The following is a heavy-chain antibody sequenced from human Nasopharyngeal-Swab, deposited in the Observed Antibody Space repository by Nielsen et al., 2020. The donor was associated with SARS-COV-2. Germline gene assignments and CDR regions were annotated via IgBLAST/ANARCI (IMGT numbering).Heavy chain of an antibody. V-gene: IGHV6-1*01. Sequence: WIRQSPSRGLEWRGRTYYRSKWYNDYAVSVKSRITNNPDTSKNQFSLQLNSVTPEDTAVYYCARDHPGYYDSSGYYWFDPWGQGTLVTVSS. CDR3: ARDHPGYYDSSGYYWFDP. D-gene: IGHD3-22*01. CDR2: TYYRSKWYN. J-gene: IGHJ5*02.